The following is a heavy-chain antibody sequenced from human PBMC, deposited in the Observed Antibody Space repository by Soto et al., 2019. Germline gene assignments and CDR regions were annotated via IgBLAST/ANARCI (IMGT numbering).Heavy chain of an antibody. CDR2: IYWDDDK. Sequence: QITLKESGPTLVKPTQTLTLTCTLSGFSLSASGVGVGWMRQPPGKAVEWLALIYWDDDKRYNPSLKTRLTSTKATSKGQVGLKLTNMDPVDTARSDCAGAQHGGYRAIFFWYLDLWGRGTLVTVSS. D-gene: IGHD4-17*01. CDR3: AGAQHGGYRAIFFWYLDL. J-gene: IGHJ2*01. CDR1: GFSLSASGVG. V-gene: IGHV2-5*02.